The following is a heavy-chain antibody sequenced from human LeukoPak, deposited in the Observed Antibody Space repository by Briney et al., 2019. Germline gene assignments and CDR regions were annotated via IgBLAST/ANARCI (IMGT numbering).Heavy chain of an antibody. CDR1: GFTVSSNY. V-gene: IGHV3-53*05. CDR3: ARDLTMIAPDAFDI. D-gene: IGHD3-22*01. CDR2: IYSGGRT. J-gene: IGHJ3*02. Sequence: GGSLRLSCAASGFTVSSNYMSWVRQAPGKGLEWVSVIYSGGRTYYADSVKGRFTISRDNSKNTLYLQMNSLRAEDTAVYYCARDLTMIAPDAFDIWGQGTMVTVSS.